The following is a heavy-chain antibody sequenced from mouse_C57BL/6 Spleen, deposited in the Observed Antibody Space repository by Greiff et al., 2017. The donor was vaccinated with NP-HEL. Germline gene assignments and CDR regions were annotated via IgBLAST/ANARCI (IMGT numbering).Heavy chain of an antibody. V-gene: IGHV7-3*01. D-gene: IGHD2-1*01. Sequence: VQLKESGGGLVQPGGSLSLSCAASGFTFTDYYMSWVRQPPGKALEWLGFIRNKANGYTTEYSASVKGRFTISRDNSQSILYLQMNALRAEDSATYYCARDGNYGDFDYWGQGTTLTVSS. CDR3: ARDGNYGDFDY. CDR2: IRNKANGYTT. CDR1: GFTFTDYY. J-gene: IGHJ2*01.